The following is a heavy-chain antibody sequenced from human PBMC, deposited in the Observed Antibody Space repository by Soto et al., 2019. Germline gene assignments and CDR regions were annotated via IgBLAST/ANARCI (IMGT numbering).Heavy chain of an antibody. CDR1: GYTFTSYY. V-gene: IGHV1-46*01. D-gene: IGHD2-15*01. CDR3: ARVGRGYCSGGSCFIDY. CDR2: INPSGGST. J-gene: IGHJ4*02. Sequence: ASVKVSCKASGYTFTSYYMHWVRQAPGQGLEWMGIINPSGGSTSYAQKFQGRVTMTRDTSTSTVYIELSSLRSEDTAVYYCARVGRGYCSGGSCFIDYWGQGTLVTVSS.